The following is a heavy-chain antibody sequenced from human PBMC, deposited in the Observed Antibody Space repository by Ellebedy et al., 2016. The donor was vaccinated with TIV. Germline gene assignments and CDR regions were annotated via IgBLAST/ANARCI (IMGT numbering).Heavy chain of an antibody. D-gene: IGHD5-12*01. CDR2: ISYDGSNQ. CDR1: GFTFTNYA. V-gene: IGHV3-30*04. Sequence: GESLKISCAASGFTFTNYAMHWVRQAPGKGLEWVAIISYDGSNQYYAGSVRGRFTISRDNSKNTLFIQMTSLRIEDTAMYYCAVQGYDYWGQGTLVTVSS. J-gene: IGHJ4*02. CDR3: AVQGYDY.